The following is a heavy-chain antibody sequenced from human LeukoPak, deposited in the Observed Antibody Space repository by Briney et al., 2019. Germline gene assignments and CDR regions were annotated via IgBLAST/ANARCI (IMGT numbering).Heavy chain of an antibody. Sequence: GGSLRLSCAASGFTISSYGMHWVRQAPGKGLEWVAVISYDGSNKYYADSVKGRFTISRDNSKNTLYLQMNSLRAEDTAVYYCARVGSVLRYFDWIRAPGAFDIWGQGTMVTVSS. V-gene: IGHV3-30*03. CDR2: ISYDGSNK. CDR1: GFTISSYG. CDR3: ARVGSVLRYFDWIRAPGAFDI. D-gene: IGHD3-9*01. J-gene: IGHJ3*02.